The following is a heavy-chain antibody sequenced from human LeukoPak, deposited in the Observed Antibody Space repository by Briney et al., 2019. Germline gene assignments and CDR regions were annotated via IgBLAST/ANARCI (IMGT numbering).Heavy chain of an antibody. CDR1: GFTFSSYA. CDR2: FSGSGGST. J-gene: IGHJ4*02. V-gene: IGHV3-23*01. D-gene: IGHD1-26*01. Sequence: GGSLRLSCAASGFTFSSYAMSWVRQAPGKGLEWVSAFSGSGGSTYYADSVKGRFTISRDNSKNTLYLQMNSLRAEETAVYYCAKDGSSIVGATTGSEYWGQGTLVTVSS. CDR3: AKDGSSIVGATTGSEY.